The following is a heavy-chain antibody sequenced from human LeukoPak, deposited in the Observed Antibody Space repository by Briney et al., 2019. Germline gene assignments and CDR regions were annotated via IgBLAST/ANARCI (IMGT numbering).Heavy chain of an antibody. CDR3: ARGHYGMDV. CDR2: SIGSGTTT. V-gene: IGHV3-11*01. J-gene: IGHJ6*02. Sequence: GGSLRLFCAASGFPFSHYYMSWIRQAPGKGLERVSDSIGSGTTTYYADSVKGRFTISGDNAKNSLCLQMNSLRAEDTAVYYCARGHYGMDVWGQGTTVTVSS. CDR1: GFPFSHYY.